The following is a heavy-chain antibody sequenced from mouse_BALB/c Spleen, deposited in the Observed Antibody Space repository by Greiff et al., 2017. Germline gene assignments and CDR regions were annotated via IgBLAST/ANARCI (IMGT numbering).Heavy chain of an antibody. CDR3: ARSGELDY. CDR1: GFSLTSYG. V-gene: IGHV2-9*02. Sequence: VKLMESGPGLVAPSQSLSITCTVSGFSLTSYGVHWVRQPPGKGLEWLGVIWAGGSTNYNSALMSRLSISKDNSKSQVFLKMNSLQTDDTAMYYCARSGELDYWGQGTSVTVSS. D-gene: IGHD2-13*01. CDR2: IWAGGST. J-gene: IGHJ4*01.